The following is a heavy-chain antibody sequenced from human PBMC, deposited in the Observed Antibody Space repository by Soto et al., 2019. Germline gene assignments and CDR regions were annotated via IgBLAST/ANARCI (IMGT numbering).Heavy chain of an antibody. CDR2: IYYSGST. D-gene: IGHD3-22*01. V-gene: IGHV4-31*03. CDR3: ERNDYDSRDSEFDC. J-gene: IGHJ4*02. Sequence: SETLSLTCTVSGGSISSVGYYWSWIRQHPGKGLEWIGYIYYSGSTYYNPSLKSRVTISVDTSKNQFSLKLSSVTAADTAVYYGERNDYDSRDSEFDCWGQGTLVTVSS. CDR1: GGSISSVGYY.